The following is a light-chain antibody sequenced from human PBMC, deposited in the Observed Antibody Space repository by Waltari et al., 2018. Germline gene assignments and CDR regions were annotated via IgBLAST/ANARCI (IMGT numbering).Light chain of an antibody. CDR2: RSD. CDR1: RNNVGNQG. Sequence: QAGLTQPPSVSRALGQTATLTCAGNRNNVGNQGVAWLQPHQGHPPKPRSNRSDNRPSGISERLSAARSGNTASLTITGLQADDEADYYCSAWDSDLVAVVFGGGTKLTVL. J-gene: IGLJ3*02. CDR3: SAWDSDLVAVV. V-gene: IGLV10-54*01.